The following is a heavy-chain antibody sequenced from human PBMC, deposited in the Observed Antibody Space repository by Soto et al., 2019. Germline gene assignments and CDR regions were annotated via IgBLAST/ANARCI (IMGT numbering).Heavy chain of an antibody. J-gene: IGHJ4*02. V-gene: IGHV3-48*02. CDR1: GFTFSSYS. Sequence: EVQLVESGGGLVQPGGSLRLSCAASGFTFSSYSMNWVRQAPGKGLEWVSYISSSSSNIYYADSVKGRFTISRDNAKNSLYLQMHRLGDEDTALYDCASGYISRWGPFDYWGQGTLVTVSS. CDR3: ASGYISRWGPFDY. CDR2: ISSSSSNI. D-gene: IGHD6-13*01.